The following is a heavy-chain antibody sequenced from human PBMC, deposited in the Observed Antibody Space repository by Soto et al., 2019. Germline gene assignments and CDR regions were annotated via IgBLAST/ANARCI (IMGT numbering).Heavy chain of an antibody. CDR3: ARIGYYGSGSYPRDNWFDP. CDR2: MNPNSGNT. CDR1: GISVSDCF. J-gene: IGHJ5*02. V-gene: IGHV1-8*02. D-gene: IGHD3-10*01. Sequence: ASVKVSCEACGISVSDCFMHWVRQATGQGLEWMGWMNPNSGNTGYAQKFQGRVTMTRNTSISTAYMELSSLRSEDTAVYYCARIGYYGSGSYPRDNWFDPWGQGTLVTVSS.